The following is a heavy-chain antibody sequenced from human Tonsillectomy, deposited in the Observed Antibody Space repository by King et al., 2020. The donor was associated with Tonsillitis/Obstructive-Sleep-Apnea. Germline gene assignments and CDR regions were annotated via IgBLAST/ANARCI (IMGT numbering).Heavy chain of an antibody. J-gene: IGHJ4*02. D-gene: IGHD1-26*01. CDR1: GFTFSAYP. Sequence: VQLVESGGGVVQPGRSLRLSCAASGFTFSAYPMHWVRQAPGKGLEWVAVISYDGGNKYYTDSVKGRFTISRDNSKNTLYLQMNRLRAEDTAVYYCASGTGSYYWGLDCWGQGTLVTVSS. CDR3: ASGTGSYYWGLDC. V-gene: IGHV3-30*04. CDR2: ISYDGGNK.